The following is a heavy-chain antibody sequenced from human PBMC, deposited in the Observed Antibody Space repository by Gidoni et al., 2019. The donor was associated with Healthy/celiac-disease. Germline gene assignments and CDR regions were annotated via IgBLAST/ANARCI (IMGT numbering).Heavy chain of an antibody. J-gene: IGHJ4*02. CDR1: GGSLSSYY. Sequence: QVQLQESGPGLVKPSETLSLTCTASGGSLSSYYWSWIRQPPGKGREWIGYIDYSGSTNYNPSLKSRVTISVDTSKNQFSLKLSSVTAADTAVYYCARLRKAAAGNERNYYFDYWGQGTLVTVSS. V-gene: IGHV4-59*08. D-gene: IGHD6-13*01. CDR2: IDYSGST. CDR3: ARLRKAAAGNERNYYFDY.